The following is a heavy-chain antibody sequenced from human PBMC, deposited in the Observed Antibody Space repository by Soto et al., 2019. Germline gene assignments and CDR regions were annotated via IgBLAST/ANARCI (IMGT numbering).Heavy chain of an antibody. CDR3: ARGGTPIDY. Sequence: QVQLVQSGAEVKKPGASVKVSCKASGYTFTNFGISWVRQAPGQGLEWMGWISAYNGNTNYAQNFQGRVTMTTDTSTGTAYMERRCLRSDNTAVYYGARGGTPIDYWGQGTLVTVSS. CDR2: ISAYNGNT. J-gene: IGHJ4*02. CDR1: GYTFTNFG. D-gene: IGHD3-16*01. V-gene: IGHV1-18*01.